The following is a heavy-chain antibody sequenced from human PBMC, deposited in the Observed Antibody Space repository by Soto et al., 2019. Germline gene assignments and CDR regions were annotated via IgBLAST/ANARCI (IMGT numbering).Heavy chain of an antibody. Sequence: SETLSLTCTVSGGSISGYYWSWIRQPPGKGLEWIGYVYYSGSTTYNPSLKSRVTIAADTSKNQFSLRLSAVTAADTAVYYWARDGQACRGSACSWYFQYGGQVALVTVS. V-gene: IGHV4-59*01. CDR3: ARDGQACRGSACSWYFQY. CDR2: VYYSGST. D-gene: IGHD3-10*01. J-gene: IGHJ4*02. CDR1: GGSISGYY.